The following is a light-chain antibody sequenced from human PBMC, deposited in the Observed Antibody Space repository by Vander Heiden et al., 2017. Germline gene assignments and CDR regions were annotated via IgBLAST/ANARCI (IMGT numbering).Light chain of an antibody. CDR1: SSNIGSNY. CDR3: AAWDDSLSGPV. CDR2: KNN. V-gene: IGLV1-47*01. J-gene: IGLJ3*02. Sequence: QSVLTPPRLASGSPGQRLTISCSGSSSNIGSNYVYCYQQLPGTAPKLLIYKNNQRPSGVPDRFSGSKSGTSASLAISGLRSEDEADYYCAAWDDSLSGPVFGGGTKLTVL.